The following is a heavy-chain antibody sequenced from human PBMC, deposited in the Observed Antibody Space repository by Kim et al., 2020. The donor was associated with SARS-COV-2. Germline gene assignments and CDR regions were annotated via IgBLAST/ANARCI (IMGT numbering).Heavy chain of an antibody. CDR1: GFTFSRYG. V-gene: IGHV3-33*01. CDR2: IWFDGSKK. D-gene: IGHD6-13*01. Sequence: GGSLRLSCAASGFTFSRYGMHWVRQAPGKGLEWVALIWFDGSKKYSADSVRGRFTVSRDNSKNTLYLQMNSLRAEDTAVYYCARDRLAGAGAYFYGVDVWGRGTTVTVS. CDR3: ARDRLAGAGAYFYGVDV. J-gene: IGHJ6*02.